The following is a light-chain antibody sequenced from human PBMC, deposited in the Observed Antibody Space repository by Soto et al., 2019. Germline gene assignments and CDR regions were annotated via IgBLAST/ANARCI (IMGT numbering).Light chain of an antibody. CDR1: DIGSNS. Sequence: SYELTQAPSVSVAPGQTARITCGGDDIGSNSVHWYQQKPGQAPVLVVYDENDRPSGIPERFSGSKSGNTASLTLSRVETGDEADYYCQVWQTSSDHPVFFGGGTKVTVL. V-gene: IGLV3-21*02. CDR3: QVWQTSSDHPVF. CDR2: DEN. J-gene: IGLJ2*01.